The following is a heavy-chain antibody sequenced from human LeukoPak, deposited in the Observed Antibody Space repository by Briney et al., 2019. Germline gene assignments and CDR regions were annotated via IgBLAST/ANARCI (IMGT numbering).Heavy chain of an antibody. J-gene: IGHJ5*02. CDR3: ARGVGYSYGGSWFDP. CDR2: INPNSGGT. Sequence: ASVKVSCKASGYTFTGYYMHWVRQAPGQGLEWMGWINPNSGGTNYAQKLQGRVTMTTDTSTSTAYMELRSLRSDDTAVYYCARGVGYSYGGSWFDPWGQGTLVTVSS. CDR1: GYTFTGYY. D-gene: IGHD5-18*01. V-gene: IGHV1-2*02.